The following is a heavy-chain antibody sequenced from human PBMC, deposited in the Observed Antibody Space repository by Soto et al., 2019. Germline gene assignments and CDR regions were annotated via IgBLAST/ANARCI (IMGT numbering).Heavy chain of an antibody. V-gene: IGHV4-4*02. CDR3: AKYQLPHNWFDP. D-gene: IGHD2-2*01. CDR2: IYHSGGT. Sequence: QVQLQESGPGLVKPSGTLSLTCAVSNGSISSSNWWSWVRQPPGKGLEWIGEIYHSGGTNYNPSLKSRVTISVDKSKSQFSLKLTSVTAADTALYYCAKYQLPHNWFDPWGQGTLVTVSS. CDR1: NGSISSSNW. J-gene: IGHJ5*02.